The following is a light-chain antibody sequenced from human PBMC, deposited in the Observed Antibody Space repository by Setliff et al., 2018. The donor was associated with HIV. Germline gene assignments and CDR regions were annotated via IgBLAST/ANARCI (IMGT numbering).Light chain of an antibody. Sequence: QSALTQPPSASGSPGQSVTISCTGTSSDVGGYNFVSWYQQHPGKAPKLIIYEVSKRPSGVPDRFSGSKSGNTASLTVSGLQAEDEADYHCSSYTSSNTFVFGPGTKVTVL. CDR2: EVS. J-gene: IGLJ1*01. CDR1: SSDVGGYNF. CDR3: SSYTSSNTFV. V-gene: IGLV2-8*01.